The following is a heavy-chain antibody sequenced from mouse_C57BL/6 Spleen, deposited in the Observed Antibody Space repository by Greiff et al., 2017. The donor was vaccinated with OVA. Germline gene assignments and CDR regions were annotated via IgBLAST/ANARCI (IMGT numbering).Heavy chain of an antibody. Sequence: VKLVESGPGLVAPSQSLSITCTVSGFSLTSYGVHWVRQPPGKGLEWLVVIWSDGSTTYNSALKSRLSISKDNSKSQVFLKMNSLQTDDTAMYYCARHGNDYDESSYYAMDYWGQGTSVTVSS. CDR3: ARHGNDYDESSYYAMDY. CDR2: IWSDGST. CDR1: GFSLTSYG. D-gene: IGHD2-4*01. J-gene: IGHJ4*01. V-gene: IGHV2-6-1*01.